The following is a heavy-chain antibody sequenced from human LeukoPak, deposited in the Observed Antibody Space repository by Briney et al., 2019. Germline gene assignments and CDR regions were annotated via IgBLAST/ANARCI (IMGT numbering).Heavy chain of an antibody. V-gene: IGHV3-23*01. CDR3: AKDGIDSGDPNGFDP. Sequence: PGGSLRLSCAASGFTFNSYAMSWVRQAAGKGLELVSSISGSGGSTYYADSVKGRFTISRDSSKNMWYLQMNILRAEDTAIYYCAKDGIDSGDPNGFDPWGQGTLVTVSS. CDR2: ISGSGGST. J-gene: IGHJ5*02. CDR1: GFTFNSYA. D-gene: IGHD3-10*01.